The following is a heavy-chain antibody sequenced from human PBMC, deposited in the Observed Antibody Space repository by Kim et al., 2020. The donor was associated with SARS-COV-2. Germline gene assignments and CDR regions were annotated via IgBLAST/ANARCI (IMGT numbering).Heavy chain of an antibody. CDR1: GGTFSSYA. V-gene: IGHV1-69*13. Sequence: SVKVSCKASGGTFSSYAISWVRQAPGQGLEWMGGIIPIFGTANYAQKFQGRVTITADESTSTAYMELSSLRSEDTAVYYCARVRGIAAAGTNWFDPWGQGTLVTVSS. CDR3: ARVRGIAAAGTNWFDP. J-gene: IGHJ5*02. D-gene: IGHD6-13*01. CDR2: IIPIFGTA.